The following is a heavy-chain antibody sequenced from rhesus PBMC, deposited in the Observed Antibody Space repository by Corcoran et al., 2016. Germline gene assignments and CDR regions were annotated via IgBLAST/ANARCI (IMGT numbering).Heavy chain of an antibody. J-gene: IGHJ4*01. CDR1: GGSIGSSNW. CDR2: ISGSSGST. D-gene: IGHD3-28*01. CDR3: AGGYDSGYYIFDY. Sequence: QVQLQESGPGLVKPSETLSLTCAVSGGSIGSSNWWSWIRQPPGKGLEWIGYISGSSGSTYYNPSLKSRVTISTDTSKNQFSLKLSSVTAADTAVYYCAGGYDSGYYIFDYWGQGVLVTVSS. V-gene: IGHV4-65*01.